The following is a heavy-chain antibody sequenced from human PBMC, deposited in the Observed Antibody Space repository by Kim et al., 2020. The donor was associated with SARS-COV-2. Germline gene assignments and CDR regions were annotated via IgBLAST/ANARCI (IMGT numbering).Heavy chain of an antibody. J-gene: IGHJ2*01. CDR2: FYSVGTT. V-gene: IGHV3-53*01. CDR3: ARGGGYDSSGYFYVGDWYFDL. D-gene: IGHD3-22*01. Sequence: GGSLRLSCAASEFTVSRNYMSWVRQAPGTWLEWFSVFYSVGTTHYADSVKGRFTISSDNSKNTVYLQMNSLRAEDTAVYYCARGGGYDSSGYFYVGDWYFDLWGRGTLVTVSS. CDR1: EFTVSRNY.